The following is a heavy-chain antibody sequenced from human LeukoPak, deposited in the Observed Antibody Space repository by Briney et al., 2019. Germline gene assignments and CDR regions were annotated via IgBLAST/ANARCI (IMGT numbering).Heavy chain of an antibody. J-gene: IGHJ4*02. V-gene: IGHV4-59*11. Sequence: PPETLSLTCTVSGGSPTSHFWSWVRPPPEKGLGWMGNIYNSGATNYNPSLNRRATMSVDTPKIQLSLQLTSVTAADTAVYYCTKARKWLAFDSWGRGTLVTVSS. D-gene: IGHD6-19*01. CDR2: IYNSGAT. CDR1: GGSPTSHF. CDR3: TKARKWLAFDS.